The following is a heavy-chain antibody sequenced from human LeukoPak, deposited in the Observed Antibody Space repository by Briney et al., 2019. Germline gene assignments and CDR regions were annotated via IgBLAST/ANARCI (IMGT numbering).Heavy chain of an antibody. CDR2: MNPNSGNT. D-gene: IGHD3-10*01. V-gene: IGHV1-8*01. Sequence: ASVKVSCKASGCTFTSYDINWVRQATGQGLEWMGWMNPNSGNTGYAQKFQGRVTMTRNTSISTAYMELSSLRSEDTAVYYCARGFRGYYGSGSYRNDYWGQGTLVTVSS. J-gene: IGHJ4*02. CDR3: ARGFRGYYGSGSYRNDY. CDR1: GCTFTSYD.